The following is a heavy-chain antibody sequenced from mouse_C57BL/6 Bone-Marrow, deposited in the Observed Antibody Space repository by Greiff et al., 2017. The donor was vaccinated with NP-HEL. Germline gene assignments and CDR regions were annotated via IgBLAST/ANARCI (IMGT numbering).Heavy chain of an antibody. Sequence: VQLQQSGAELVRPGASVKLSCTASGFNIKDYYMHWVKQRPEQGLEWIGRIDPEDGDTEYAPKFQGKATMTADTSSNTAYLQLSSLTSEDTAVYYCTPCYYGYDEFDYWGQGTLVTVSA. J-gene: IGHJ3*01. CDR3: TPCYYGYDEFDY. CDR1: GFNIKDYY. D-gene: IGHD2-2*01. CDR2: IDPEDGDT. V-gene: IGHV14-1*01.